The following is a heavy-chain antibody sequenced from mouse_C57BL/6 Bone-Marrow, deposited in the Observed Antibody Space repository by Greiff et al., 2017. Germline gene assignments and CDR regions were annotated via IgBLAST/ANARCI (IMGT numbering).Heavy chain of an antibody. CDR2: IYPGNSDT. J-gene: IGHJ2*01. V-gene: IGHV1-5*01. D-gene: IGHD1-1*01. CDR3: TRGDYGSRHYFDY. CDR1: GYTFTSYW. Sequence: EVQLQQSGTVLARPGASVKMSCKTSGYTFTSYWMHWVKQRPGQGLEWIGAIYPGNSDTSYNQKFKGKAKLTAVTSASTAYMELSSLTNEDSAVYYCTRGDYGSRHYFDYWGQGTTLTVSS.